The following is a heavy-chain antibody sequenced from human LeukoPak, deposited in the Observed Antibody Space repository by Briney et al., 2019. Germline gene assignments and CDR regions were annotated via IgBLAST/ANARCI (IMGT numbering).Heavy chain of an antibody. CDR3: ARDGPQWLAAFDS. V-gene: IGHV4-59*01. Sequence: SETLSLTCTVSGGSISTFYGRWIRQPPGKGLECIGNVYHSGSTNYKPSLNSRVTISVDTSKNQFSLRLSSVTAADTSVYYCARDGPQWLAAFDSWGQGTLVTVSS. J-gene: IGHJ4*02. CDR1: GGSISTFY. D-gene: IGHD6-19*01. CDR2: VYHSGST.